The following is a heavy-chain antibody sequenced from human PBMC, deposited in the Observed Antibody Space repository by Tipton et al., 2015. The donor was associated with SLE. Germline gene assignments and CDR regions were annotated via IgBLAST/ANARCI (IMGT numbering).Heavy chain of an antibody. V-gene: IGHV4-59*08. CDR2: IYYSGST. D-gene: IGHD2-8*02. Sequence: LRLSCTVSGGSISSYYWSWIRQPPGKGLEWIGYIYYSGSTNYNPSLKSRVTISVDTSKNQFSLKLSSVTAADTAVYYCARLTGGYYYYGMDVWGQGTTVTVSS. J-gene: IGHJ6*02. CDR1: GGSISSYY. CDR3: ARLTGGYYYYGMDV.